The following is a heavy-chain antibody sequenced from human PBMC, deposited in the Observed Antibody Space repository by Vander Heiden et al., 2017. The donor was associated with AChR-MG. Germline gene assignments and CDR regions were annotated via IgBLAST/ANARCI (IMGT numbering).Heavy chain of an antibody. D-gene: IGHD5-18*01. CDR1: GYTFTSYG. J-gene: IGHJ4*02. CDR3: ARVVSAEEGYSYGHGDY. Sequence: QVQLVQSGAEVKKPGASVKVSCKASGYTFTSYGISWGGQAPGQGLEWMGWISAYNGNTNYAQKLQGRVTMTTDTSTSTAYMELRSLRSDDTAVYYCARVVSAEEGYSYGHGDYWGQGTLVTVSS. V-gene: IGHV1-18*01. CDR2: ISAYNGNT.